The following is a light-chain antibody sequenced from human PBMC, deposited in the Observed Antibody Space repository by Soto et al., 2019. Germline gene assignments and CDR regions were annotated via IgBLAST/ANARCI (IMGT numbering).Light chain of an antibody. CDR1: GSDVGGYDY. CDR2: EFT. Sequence: QSVLTPPASVSGSPGQSITISCTGTGSDVGGYDYVSWYQHHPGKAPKVMMYEFTNRPSGVSNRYSGSKSVSTASLTISVLLADGEAYYYCIPETSSSAYVFGTGTKVTV. J-gene: IGLJ1*01. CDR3: IPETSSSAYV. V-gene: IGLV2-14*01.